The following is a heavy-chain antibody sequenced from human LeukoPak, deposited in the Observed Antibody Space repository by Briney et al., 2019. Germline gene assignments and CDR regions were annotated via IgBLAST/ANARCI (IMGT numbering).Heavy chain of an antibody. V-gene: IGHV3-30*01. D-gene: IGHD1/OR15-1a*01. CDR1: GFTFSSYA. Sequence: PGGSLRLSCAASGFTFSSYAMHWVRQAPGKGLEWVAVISYDGSNKYYADSVKGRFTISRDNSKNTLYLQMNSLRAEDTAVYYCARGTRRGLQYEAGDDNFDYWGQGTLVTVSS. CDR2: ISYDGSNK. J-gene: IGHJ4*02. CDR3: ARGTRRGLQYEAGDDNFDY.